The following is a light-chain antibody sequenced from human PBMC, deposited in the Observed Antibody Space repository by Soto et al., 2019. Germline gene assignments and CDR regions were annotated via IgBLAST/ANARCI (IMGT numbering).Light chain of an antibody. Sequence: EIVLTQSPGTLSLSPGERATLSCRASQSVSSSFLAWYQQKPGQTPRLLMYGASSRATGTPDRFSGSGSGRDFTLTISRLEPEDLAVYYCQHYDKWGTFGPGTKVEIK. J-gene: IGKJ3*01. V-gene: IGKV3-20*01. CDR1: QSVSSSF. CDR2: GAS. CDR3: QHYDKWGT.